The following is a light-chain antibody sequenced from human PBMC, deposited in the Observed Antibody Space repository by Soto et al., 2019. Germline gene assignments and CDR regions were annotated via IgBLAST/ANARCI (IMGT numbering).Light chain of an antibody. Sequence: QSVLTQPPSVSAAPGQKVTISCSGSNSNIGNNYVAWYQQLPGTAPKLVIFDNNKRPSGIPDRFSGSKSGTSATLDITGLQTGDEADYYCRTWDDSLSAGVFGGGTKLTVL. CDR2: DNN. J-gene: IGLJ3*02. V-gene: IGLV1-51*01. CDR3: RTWDDSLSAGV. CDR1: NSNIGNNY.